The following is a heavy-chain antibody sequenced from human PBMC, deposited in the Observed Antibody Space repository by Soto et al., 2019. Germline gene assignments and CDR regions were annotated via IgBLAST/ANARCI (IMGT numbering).Heavy chain of an antibody. V-gene: IGHV1-2*02. Sequence: QVQLVQSGAEVKKPGASVKVSCKASGYTFTCYYMNWVRQAPGQGLEWMGWINPNNGVTNYAQKFQGRVAMTRDTSISTAYMDLSSLRSDDTAVYYCARGALTVANWFDPWGQGTQVTVSS. CDR2: INPNNGVT. J-gene: IGHJ5*02. CDR3: ARGALTVANWFDP. CDR1: GYTFTCYY. D-gene: IGHD6-19*01.